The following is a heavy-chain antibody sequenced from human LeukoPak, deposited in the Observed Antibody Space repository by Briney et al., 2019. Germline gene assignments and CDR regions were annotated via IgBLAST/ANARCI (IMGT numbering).Heavy chain of an antibody. CDR1: GGSISGTSYY. CDR2: IYYSGST. J-gene: IGHJ4*02. V-gene: IGHV4-39*07. Sequence: PSETLSLTCTVSGGSISGTSYYWGWIRQPPGKGLEWIGSIYYSGSTYYNPSLKSRVTISVDTSKNQFSLKLSSVTAADTAVYYCARGGYSSGPFDYWGQGTLVTVSS. D-gene: IGHD6-19*01. CDR3: ARGGYSSGPFDY.